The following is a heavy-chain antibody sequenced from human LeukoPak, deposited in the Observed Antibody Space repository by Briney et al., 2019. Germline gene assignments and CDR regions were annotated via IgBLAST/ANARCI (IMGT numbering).Heavy chain of an antibody. J-gene: IGHJ3*02. V-gene: IGHV3-7*01. CDR2: IRQDGSEK. CDR1: GFTFSDYY. Sequence: PGGSLRLSCAASGFTFSDYYMSWVRQAPGKGLEWVANIRQDGSEKYYVDSVRGRFTISRDNAENSLFLQMNSLRAEDTAVYYCARDLAGPPQEAFDIWGQGTMVTVS. CDR3: ARDLAGPPQEAFDI.